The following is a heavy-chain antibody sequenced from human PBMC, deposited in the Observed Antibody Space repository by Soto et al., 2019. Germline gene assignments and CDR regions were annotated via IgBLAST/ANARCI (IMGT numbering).Heavy chain of an antibody. CDR2: IYYSGST. CDR3: ARDNAYLQH. J-gene: IGHJ1*01. Sequence: PSETLSLTCTVSGGSLSSYYWCWIRQPPGKGLEWIGYIYYSGSTNYNPSLKSRVTISVDTSKNQFSLKLSSVTAADSAVYYCARDNAYLQHGGQGTLVTASS. V-gene: IGHV4-59*01. CDR1: GGSLSSYY.